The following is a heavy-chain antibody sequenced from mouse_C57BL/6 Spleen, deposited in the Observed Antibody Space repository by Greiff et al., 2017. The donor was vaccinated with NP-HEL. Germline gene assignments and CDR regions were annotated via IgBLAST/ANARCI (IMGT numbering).Heavy chain of an antibody. D-gene: IGHD1-1*01. CDR1: GFTFSSYA. CDR3: TRGAYGSSYGYFDV. Sequence: EVQVVESGEGLVKPGGSLKLSCAASGFTFSSYAMSWVRQTPEKRLEWVAYISSGGDYIYYADTVKGRFTLSRDNARNTLYLQMSSLKSEDTAMYYCTRGAYGSSYGYFDVWGTGTTVTVSS. J-gene: IGHJ1*03. CDR2: ISSGGDYI. V-gene: IGHV5-9-1*02.